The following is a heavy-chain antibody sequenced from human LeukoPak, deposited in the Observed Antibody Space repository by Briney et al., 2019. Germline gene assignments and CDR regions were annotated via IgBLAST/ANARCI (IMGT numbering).Heavy chain of an antibody. J-gene: IGHJ4*02. V-gene: IGHV1-18*01. Sequence: GASVKVSCKASGYTFTSYGVSWVRQAPGQGLEWLGWISGNNGNTDYAQTLQGRVTMTTDTSTSTAYMELRSLRSDDAAVYYCARDQMNIAAAGAYFDYWGQGTLVTVSS. CDR1: GYTFTSYG. D-gene: IGHD6-13*01. CDR2: ISGNNGNT. CDR3: ARDQMNIAAAGAYFDY.